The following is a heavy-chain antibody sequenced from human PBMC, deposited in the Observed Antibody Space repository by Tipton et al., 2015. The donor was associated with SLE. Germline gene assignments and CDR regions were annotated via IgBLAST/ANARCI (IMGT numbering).Heavy chain of an antibody. CDR3: ARDRKTCPQGYFDL. Sequence: SLRLSCAASGSTVSGNQMSWVRPAPGKGLEWVSVIYTGGTTFYADSVEGRVTISRDNAKNSLYLQMNSLRAEDTAVYYCARDRKTCPQGYFDLWGRGTLVTVSS. J-gene: IGHJ2*01. D-gene: IGHD1-14*01. CDR1: GSTVSGNQ. V-gene: IGHV3-66*01. CDR2: IYTGGTT.